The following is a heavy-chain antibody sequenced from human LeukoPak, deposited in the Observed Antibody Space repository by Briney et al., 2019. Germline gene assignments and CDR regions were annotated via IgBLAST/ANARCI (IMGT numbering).Heavy chain of an antibody. V-gene: IGHV3-21*01. D-gene: IGHD1-26*01. CDR1: GFTFSSYG. CDR2: ISSSSSYI. J-gene: IGHJ4*02. CDR3: ASGVGATTGVDY. Sequence: GGSLRLSCAASGFTFSSYGMHWVRQAPGKGLEWVSSISSSSSYIYYADSVKGRFTISRDNAKNSLYLQMNSLRAEDTAVYYCASGVGATTGVDYWGQGTLVTVSS.